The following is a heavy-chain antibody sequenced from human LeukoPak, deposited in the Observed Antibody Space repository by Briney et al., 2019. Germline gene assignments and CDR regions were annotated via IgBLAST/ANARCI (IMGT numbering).Heavy chain of an antibody. CDR2: IIPIFGTA. Sequence: GASVKVSCKASGGTFSSYAISWVRQAPGQGLEWMGGIIPIFGTANYAQKFQGRVTVTADESTSTAYMELSSLRSEDTAVYYCARDRRGHYSQGPFDPWGQGTLVTVSS. CDR3: ARDRRGHYSQGPFDP. D-gene: IGHD3-3*01. V-gene: IGHV1-69*13. CDR1: GGTFSSYA. J-gene: IGHJ5*02.